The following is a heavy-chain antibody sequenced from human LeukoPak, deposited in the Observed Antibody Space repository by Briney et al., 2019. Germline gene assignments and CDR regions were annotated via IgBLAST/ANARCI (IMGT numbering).Heavy chain of an antibody. D-gene: IGHD5-24*01. J-gene: IGHJ6*02. CDR2: ISGTTGST. CDR1: GFTLTSYA. V-gene: IGHV3-23*01. CDR3: AKESTSGGYTYDYYYGMDV. Sequence: GGSLGLSCAASGFTLTSYAMSWVRQAPGKGLEWVSAISGTTGSTYYADSVKGRFTISRDNSKNTLSLQMNSLRAEDTAVYYCAKESTSGGYTYDYYYGMDVWGQGTTVTVSS.